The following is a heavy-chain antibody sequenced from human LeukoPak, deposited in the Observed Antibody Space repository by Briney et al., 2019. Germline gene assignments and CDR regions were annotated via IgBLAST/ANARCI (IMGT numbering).Heavy chain of an antibody. CDR1: GGTFSSYA. D-gene: IGHD6-6*01. CDR2: IIPIFGTA. CDR3: ARETSESSSSWTSYYYYYYGMDV. Sequence: GASVKVSCKASGGTFSSYAISWVRQAPGQGLEWMGGIIPIFGTANYAQKFQGRVTITADESTSTAYMELSSLRSEDTAVYYCARETSESSSSWTSYYYYYYGMDVWGQGTTVTVSS. V-gene: IGHV1-69*13. J-gene: IGHJ6*02.